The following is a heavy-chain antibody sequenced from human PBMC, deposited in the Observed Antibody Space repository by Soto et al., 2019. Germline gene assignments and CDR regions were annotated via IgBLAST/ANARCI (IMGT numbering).Heavy chain of an antibody. V-gene: IGHV3-7*01. CDR2: IKQDGSEK. D-gene: IGHD2-2*01. CDR3: ARSSAGRTAASYYAYMDI. Sequence: EVQLVESGGGLVQPGGSLRLSCAAAGFSFSDYWMTWVRQPPGKGLEWVANIKQDGSEKYYADSVKGRFTISRDNAKSSQYLQMNSLRPEDTAVYYCARSSAGRTAASYYAYMDIWGTGPTVTVSS. CDR1: GFSFSDYW. J-gene: IGHJ6*03.